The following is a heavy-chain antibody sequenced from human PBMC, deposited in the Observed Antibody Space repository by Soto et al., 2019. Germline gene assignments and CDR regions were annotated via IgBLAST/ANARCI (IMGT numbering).Heavy chain of an antibody. Sequence: SETLSLTCAVYGGSFSGYYWSWIRQPPGKGLEWIGEINHSGSTNYNPSLKSRVTISVDTSKNQFSLKLSSVTAADTAVYYCARFWGTYSSGWYDYWGQGTLVTVSS. CDR2: INHSGST. V-gene: IGHV4-34*01. CDR3: ARFWGTYSSGWYDY. J-gene: IGHJ4*02. D-gene: IGHD6-19*01. CDR1: GGSFSGYY.